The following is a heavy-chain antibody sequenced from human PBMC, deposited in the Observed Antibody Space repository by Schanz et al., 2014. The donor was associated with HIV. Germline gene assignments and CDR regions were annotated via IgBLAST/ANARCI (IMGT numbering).Heavy chain of an antibody. CDR1: GFTFSSYG. CDR2: IWYDGSNK. D-gene: IGHD3-10*01. J-gene: IGHJ6*02. CDR3: ARDESYGGSGSYYNGYGMDV. V-gene: IGHV3-33*01. Sequence: VQLVESGGGVVQPGRSLRLSCAASGFTFSSYGMHWVRQAPGKGLEWVAVIWYDGSNKYYVDSVKGRFTISRDNSKNTLYLQMNSLRAEDTAVYYCARDESYGGSGSYYNGYGMDVWGQGTTVTVSS.